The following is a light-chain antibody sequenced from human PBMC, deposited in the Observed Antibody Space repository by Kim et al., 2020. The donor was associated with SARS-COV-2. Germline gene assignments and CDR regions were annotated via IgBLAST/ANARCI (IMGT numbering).Light chain of an antibody. J-gene: IGKJ1*01. Sequence: GDRVIITCRASQGIRTDLAWYQHNPGKAPKRLIYAASLLQTGVPARFRGSRLGTEFTLTISNLQPEDFATYYCLHHHSRPCTFGQGTKV. CDR3: LHHHSRPCT. V-gene: IGKV1-17*02. CDR1: QGIRTD. CDR2: AAS.